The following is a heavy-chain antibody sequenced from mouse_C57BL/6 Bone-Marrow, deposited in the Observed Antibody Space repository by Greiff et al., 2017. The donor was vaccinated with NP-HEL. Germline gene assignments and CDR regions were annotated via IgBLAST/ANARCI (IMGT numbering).Heavy chain of an antibody. D-gene: IGHD4-1*01. CDR2: IHPNSGST. V-gene: IGHV1-64*01. CDR1: GYTFTSYW. CDR3: ARRAGTGVAY. J-gene: IGHJ3*01. Sequence: QVQLQQPGAELVKPGASVKLSCKASGYTFTSYWMHWVKQRPGQGLEWIGMIHPNSGSTNYNEKFKSKATLTVDKSSSTAYRKLSSLTSEDSAVYFCARRAGTGVAYWGQGTLVTVSA.